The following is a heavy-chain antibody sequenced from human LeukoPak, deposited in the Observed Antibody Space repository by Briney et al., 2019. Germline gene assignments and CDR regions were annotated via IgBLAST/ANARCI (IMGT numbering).Heavy chain of an antibody. CDR2: ISNNGGST. CDR1: GFTFSNYV. Sequence: QAGGSLRLSCSASGFTFSNYVMHWVRQAPGKGLEYISGISNNGGSTYYADSVKGRFTISRDNSKNMIDLQMSSLRPEDTAVYYCLGRPDAFDIWGQGTMVIVSS. CDR3: LGRPDAFDI. V-gene: IGHV3-64D*06. J-gene: IGHJ3*02.